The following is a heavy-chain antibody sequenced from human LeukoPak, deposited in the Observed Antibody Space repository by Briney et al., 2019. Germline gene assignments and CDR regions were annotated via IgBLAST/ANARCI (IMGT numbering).Heavy chain of an antibody. V-gene: IGHV1-18*01. Sequence: ASVKVSCTASGYTFTSYGISWVRQAPGQGLEWMGWISAYNGNTNYAQKLQGRVTMTTDTSTSTAYMELRSLRSEDTAVYYCARVPYGDYGGGPWFDPWGQGTLVTVSS. CDR3: ARVPYGDYGGGPWFDP. CDR1: GYTFTSYG. D-gene: IGHD4-17*01. J-gene: IGHJ5*02. CDR2: ISAYNGNT.